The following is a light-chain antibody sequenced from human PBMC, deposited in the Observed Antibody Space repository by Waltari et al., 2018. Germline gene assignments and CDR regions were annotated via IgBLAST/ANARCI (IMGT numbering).Light chain of an antibody. Sequence: QSALTQPASVSGSPGQSITISCTGTSSDVGHYELVSWYQQHPDKAPKLIIFEATKRPSGISNRFSGSKSVNTASLTISGLQAEDEADYYCCSYTNSRTWVFGGGTKLTVL. V-gene: IGLV2-23*01. CDR1: SSDVGHYEL. CDR2: EAT. J-gene: IGLJ3*02. CDR3: CSYTNSRTWV.